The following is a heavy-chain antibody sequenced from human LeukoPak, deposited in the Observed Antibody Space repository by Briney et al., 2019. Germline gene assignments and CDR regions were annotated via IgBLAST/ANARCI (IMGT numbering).Heavy chain of an antibody. CDR3: ARGRMDV. CDR2: IYYSGST. Sequence: SETLSLTCTVSGGSISSYYWSWIRQPPGKGLEWIGYIYYSGSTNYNPSLKSRVTISVDTSKNQFSLKLSSVTAADTAVYYCARGRMDVWGKGTTVTVSS. J-gene: IGHJ6*04. CDR1: GGSISSYY. V-gene: IGHV4-59*12.